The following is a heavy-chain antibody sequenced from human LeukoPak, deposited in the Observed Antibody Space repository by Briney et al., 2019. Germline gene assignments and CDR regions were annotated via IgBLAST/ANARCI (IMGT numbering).Heavy chain of an antibody. V-gene: IGHV1-2*02. CDR3: AREGVGGAYAMDV. D-gene: IGHD2-21*01. CDR2: VNPNGGGT. CDR1: GYTFAAYH. J-gene: IGHJ6*02. Sequence: ASVKVSCRTSGYTFAAYHMHWVRQAPGQGLEWMGWVNPNGGGTNYAQKFKDRLTMTRDTSITTAYMELSSLESDNTAVYFCAREGVGGAYAMDVWGQGTTVTISS.